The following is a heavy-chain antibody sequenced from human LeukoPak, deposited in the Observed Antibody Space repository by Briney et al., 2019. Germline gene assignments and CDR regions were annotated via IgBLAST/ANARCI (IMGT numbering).Heavy chain of an antibody. CDR1: GFTFRDYA. Sequence: GGSLRLSCTTSGFTFRDYAMSWFRQAPGKGLEWVGFIRSKTYGGTTEYAASVKGRFTISRDDSESIAYLQMNSLKTEDTAVYYCTRASTVTTDFDYWGQGTLVTVSS. CDR2: IRSKTYGGTT. V-gene: IGHV3-49*03. J-gene: IGHJ4*02. CDR3: TRASTVTTDFDY. D-gene: IGHD4-17*01.